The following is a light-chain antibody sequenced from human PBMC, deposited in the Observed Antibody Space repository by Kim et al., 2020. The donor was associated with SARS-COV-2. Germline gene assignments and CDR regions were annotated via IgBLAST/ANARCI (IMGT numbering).Light chain of an antibody. Sequence: PACISCTFSRCLLHINRHNYLYWYLQKPEQSLQLLICLGSIRATGLPHRFSGSVSGTDFTLKIRRVETEDVGIYYCMQALQTPLTFGGGTKVDIK. J-gene: IGKJ4*01. CDR2: LGS. CDR1: RCLLHINRHNY. V-gene: IGKV2-28*01. CDR3: MQALQTPLT.